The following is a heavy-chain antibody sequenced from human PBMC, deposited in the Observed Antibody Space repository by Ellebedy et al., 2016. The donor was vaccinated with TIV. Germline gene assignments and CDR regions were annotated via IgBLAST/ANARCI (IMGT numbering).Heavy chain of an antibody. V-gene: IGHV3-23*01. D-gene: IGHD5-24*01. CDR3: VRDRNYPNDVFDL. CDR2: ITANALTT. J-gene: IGHJ3*01. Sequence: GESLKISXAASGFTFSNYDMGWVRHVPGRGPEWVSTITANALTTWYADSVKGRFTISRDNSRSTVSLQMNSLRAEDTAPYYCVRDRNYPNDVFDLWGQGTVVTVSS. CDR1: GFTFSNYD.